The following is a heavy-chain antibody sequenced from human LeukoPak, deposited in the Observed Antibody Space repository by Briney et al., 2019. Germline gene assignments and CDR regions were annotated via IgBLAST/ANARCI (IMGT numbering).Heavy chain of an antibody. CDR3: ARERGDSSGSFDY. V-gene: IGHV4-59*01. CDR1: GGSISSYY. Sequence: ASETLSLTCTVSGGSISSYYWSWIRQPPGTGLEWIGYIYYSGSTNYNPSLKSRVTISVDTSKNQFSLKLSSVTAADTAVYYCARERGDSSGSFDYWGQGTLVTVSS. D-gene: IGHD3-22*01. CDR2: IYYSGST. J-gene: IGHJ4*02.